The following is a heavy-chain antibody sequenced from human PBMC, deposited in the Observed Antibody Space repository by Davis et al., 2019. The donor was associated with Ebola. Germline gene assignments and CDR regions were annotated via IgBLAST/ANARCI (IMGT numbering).Heavy chain of an antibody. CDR3: ARDDIVVVPAAYNWFDP. J-gene: IGHJ5*02. CDR2: INSDGSST. Sequence: PGGSLRLSCAASGFTFSSYWMHWVRQAPGKGLVWVSRINSDGSSTSYADSVKGRFTISRDNAKNTLYLQMNSLRAEDTAVYYCARDDIVVVPAAYNWFDPWGQGTLVTVSS. CDR1: GFTFSSYW. D-gene: IGHD2-2*01. V-gene: IGHV3-74*01.